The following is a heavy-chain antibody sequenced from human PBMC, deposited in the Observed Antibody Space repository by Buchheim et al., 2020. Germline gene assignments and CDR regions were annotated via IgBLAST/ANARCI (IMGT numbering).Heavy chain of an antibody. D-gene: IGHD2-15*01. Sequence: EVQLLESGGGLVQPGGSLRLSCAASGFTFSSYAMGWVRQAPGKGLEWVSAISGSGGSTYYADSVKGRFTISRDNSKNTLYLQMNSLRAEDTAVYYCAKGGYCSGGSCYPGAHLFDYWGQGTL. CDR1: GFTFSSYA. CDR2: ISGSGGST. CDR3: AKGGYCSGGSCYPGAHLFDY. J-gene: IGHJ4*02. V-gene: IGHV3-23*01.